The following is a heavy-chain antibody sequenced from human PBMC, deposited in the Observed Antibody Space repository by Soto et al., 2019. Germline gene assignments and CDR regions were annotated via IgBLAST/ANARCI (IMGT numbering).Heavy chain of an antibody. CDR1: GGTFSNFA. V-gene: IGHV1-69*01. J-gene: IGHJ3*02. D-gene: IGHD4-4*01. CDR3: ASSGRDVLGYDYKDTEGLDI. CDR2: IIPLFNVA. Sequence: QVQLVQSGPEVKKPGSSVKVSCEASGGTFSNFAVNWVRQAPGQGLGWVGGIIPLFNVAKYAQKFEGRVTIVADDSTSTAYMGLSSLRSDDTAVYYCASSGRDVLGYDYKDTEGLDIWGQGTMVTVSS.